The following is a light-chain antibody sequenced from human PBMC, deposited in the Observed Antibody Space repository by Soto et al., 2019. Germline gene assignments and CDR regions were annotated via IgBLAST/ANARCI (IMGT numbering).Light chain of an antibody. V-gene: IGKV3-11*01. CDR1: GNVGTY. CDR2: DAS. CDR3: QQRDNWPLT. Sequence: EIVLTQSPATLSLSPGESATLTCRASGNVGTYLAWYRQKPGQAPRLLISDASNRATGIPARVSGSGSGTHFPLTISRLEPEDVAFYYWQQRDNWPLTFGGGTRVEI. J-gene: IGKJ4*01.